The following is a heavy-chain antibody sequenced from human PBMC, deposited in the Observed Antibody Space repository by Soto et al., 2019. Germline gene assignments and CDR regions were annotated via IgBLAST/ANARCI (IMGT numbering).Heavy chain of an antibody. CDR3: ARTGYYYDNKGYDFDY. V-gene: IGHV3-74*01. D-gene: IGHD3-22*01. CDR2: INTDASDA. CDR1: GFTFSSYW. J-gene: IGHJ4*02. Sequence: GGSLRLSCTASGFTFSSYWMHWVRQAPGTGLIWVSRINTDASDATYADSVRGRFTISRDNAKNTLYLQMNSLRAEDTAVYYCARTGYYYDNKGYDFDYWGQGTLVTVSS.